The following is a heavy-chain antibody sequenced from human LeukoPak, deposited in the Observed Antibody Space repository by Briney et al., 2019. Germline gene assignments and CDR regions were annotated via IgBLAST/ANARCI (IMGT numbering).Heavy chain of an antibody. V-gene: IGHV1-46*01. D-gene: IGHD1-1*01. CDR3: ARDHRDVSEGYTSGYFDY. Sequence: EASVKVSCKASEYTFAKYFIHWVRQAPGQGLEWMGVINPDGGGTTYTQKFQGRVTMTRDTSTSTVYMELTSLRSEDTAVYYCARDHRDVSEGYTSGYFDYWGQGTLVTVSS. CDR1: EYTFAKYF. CDR2: INPDGGGT. J-gene: IGHJ4*02.